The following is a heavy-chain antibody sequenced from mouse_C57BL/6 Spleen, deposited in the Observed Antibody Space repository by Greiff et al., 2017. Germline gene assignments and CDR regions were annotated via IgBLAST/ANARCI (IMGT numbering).Heavy chain of an antibody. CDR1: GFTFSSYT. D-gene: IGHD1-1*01. CDR2: ISGGGGNT. Sequence: EVMLVESGGGLVKPGGSLKLSCAASGFTFSSYTMSWVRQTPEKRLEWVATISGGGGNTYYPDSVKGRFTISRDNAKNTLYLQMSSLRSEDTALYYCARHYYGSRPPFDYWGQGTTLTVSS. CDR3: ARHYYGSRPPFDY. V-gene: IGHV5-9*01. J-gene: IGHJ2*01.